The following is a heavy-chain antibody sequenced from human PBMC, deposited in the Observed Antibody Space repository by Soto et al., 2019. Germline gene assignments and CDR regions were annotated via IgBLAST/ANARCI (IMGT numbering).Heavy chain of an antibody. D-gene: IGHD5-12*01. CDR1: GGSISSYY. J-gene: IGHJ4*02. V-gene: IGHV4-59*12. CDR3: ARDKNSGLFDY. CDR2: IYYSGRT. Sequence: SETLSLTCTVSGGSISSYYWSWIRQPPGKGLEWIGYIYYSGRTNYNPSLKSRVTISVDTSKNQFSLKLTSVTAADTAVYYCARDKNSGLFDYWGQGTLVTVSS.